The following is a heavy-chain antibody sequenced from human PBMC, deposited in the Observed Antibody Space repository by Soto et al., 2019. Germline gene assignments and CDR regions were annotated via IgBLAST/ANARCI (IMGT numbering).Heavy chain of an antibody. CDR1: GSTSSSYG. V-gene: IGHV1-18*01. J-gene: IGHJ6*04. Sequence: RASVKVSCRALGSTSSSYGINWVRQAPGQGLEWMGWISVFNGDTKYAQKFQGRVAITQDPGTSTAHMELRSLRSDDAAVYFCATKDDHKDDQPYYYGMDGCGGVTTFTVVS. D-gene: IGHD3-16*01. CDR2: ISVFNGDT. CDR3: ATKDDHKDDQPYYYGMDG.